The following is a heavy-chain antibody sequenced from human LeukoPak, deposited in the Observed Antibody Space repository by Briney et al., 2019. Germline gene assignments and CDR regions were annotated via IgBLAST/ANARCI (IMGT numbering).Heavy chain of an antibody. CDR3: ASITIFGVVTDQENWFDP. CDR1: GFTFSGYS. V-gene: IGHV3-21*01. J-gene: IGHJ5*02. D-gene: IGHD3-3*01. CDR2: ISSSSSYI. Sequence: GGSLRLSCAASGFTFSGYSMNWVRQAPGKGLEWVSSISSSSSYIYYADSVKGRFTISRDNAKNSLYLQMNSLRAEDTAVYYCASITIFGVVTDQENWFDPWGQGTLVTVSS.